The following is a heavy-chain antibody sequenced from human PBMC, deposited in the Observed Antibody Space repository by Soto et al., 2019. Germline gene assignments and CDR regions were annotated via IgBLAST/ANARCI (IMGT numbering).Heavy chain of an antibody. Sequence: QLVESGGGLVQPGGSLRLSCAASGFTFSSYWMSWVRQAPGKGLEWVANIKPDGGQKWYVDSVKGRFTISRDNAKKSLYLQMNSLRAEDTAVYYCARGDYYDTCGPFSEAFDIWGQGTMVTVSS. J-gene: IGHJ3*02. CDR1: GFTFSSYW. CDR2: IKPDGGQK. CDR3: ARGDYYDTCGPFSEAFDI. D-gene: IGHD3-22*01. V-gene: IGHV3-7*04.